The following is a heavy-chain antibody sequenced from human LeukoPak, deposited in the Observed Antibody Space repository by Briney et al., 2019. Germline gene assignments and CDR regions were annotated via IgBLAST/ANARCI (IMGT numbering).Heavy chain of an antibody. CDR2: IYYSGST. CDR3: ARGITTTVPTFDY. D-gene: IGHD4-17*01. Sequence: PSETLSLTCTVSGGSFSSYYWNCIRQPPGKGLEWMGYIYYSGSTNCNPSLKSRVTISVDTSKNQFSLRLSSVTAAETAVYYCARGITTTVPTFDYWGQGTLVTVSS. CDR1: GGSFSSYY. V-gene: IGHV4-59*01. J-gene: IGHJ4*02.